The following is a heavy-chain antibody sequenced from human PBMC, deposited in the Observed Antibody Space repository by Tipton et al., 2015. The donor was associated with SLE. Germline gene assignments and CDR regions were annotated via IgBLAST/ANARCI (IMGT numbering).Heavy chain of an antibody. J-gene: IGHJ3*02. CDR1: GYTFTSYD. Sequence: QVQLVQSGAEVKKPGASVKVSCKASGYTFTSYDISWVRQAPGQGLEWMGWISTYTGDTNYAQKLQGRVTMTTDTSSSTAYMELRSLGSDDTAVYYCAERYDTFDIWGQGPMVTVSS. V-gene: IGHV1-18*01. D-gene: IGHD1-1*01. CDR3: AERYDTFDI. CDR2: ISTYTGDT.